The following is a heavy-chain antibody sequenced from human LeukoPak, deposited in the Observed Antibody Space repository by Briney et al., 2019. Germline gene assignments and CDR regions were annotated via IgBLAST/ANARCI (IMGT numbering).Heavy chain of an antibody. Sequence: PSETLSLTCTVSSGSISTSNYYWGWVRQPPGKALEWIGNIFYTGSTYYSPSLKSRVTISLDTSRNQFSLRLNSVTAADTAVYYCARDTSGLSAWGRGTLVTVSS. J-gene: IGHJ5*02. V-gene: IGHV4-39*07. CDR2: IFYTGST. D-gene: IGHD3-16*02. CDR1: SGSISTSNYY. CDR3: ARDTSGLSA.